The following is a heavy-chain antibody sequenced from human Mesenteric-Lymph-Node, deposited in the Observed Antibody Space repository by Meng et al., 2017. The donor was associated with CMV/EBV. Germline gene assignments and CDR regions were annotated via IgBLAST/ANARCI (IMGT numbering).Heavy chain of an antibody. Sequence: ASGFTCSSYSMNWVRQAPGKGLEWVSSISSSSSYIYYADSLKGRFTISRDNAKTSLYLQMNSLRAEDTAVYYCARVEGTINWYFDLWGRGTLVTVSS. CDR1: GFTCSSYS. J-gene: IGHJ2*01. CDR3: ARVEGTINWYFDL. D-gene: IGHD1-1*01. V-gene: IGHV3-21*01. CDR2: ISSSSSYI.